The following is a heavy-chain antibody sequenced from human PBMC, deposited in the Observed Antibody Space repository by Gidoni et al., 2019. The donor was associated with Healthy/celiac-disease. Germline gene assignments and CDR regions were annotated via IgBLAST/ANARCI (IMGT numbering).Heavy chain of an antibody. CDR2: ISGSGGST. J-gene: IGHJ4*02. CDR1: RLTFSREA. D-gene: IGHD6-13*01. V-gene: IGHV3-23*01. CDR3: AKDGADIAAADMGY. Sequence: EVQLLESGGGLVQPGGSLRLSCSASRLTFSREAMSWVRQAPGQGPGWVSAISGSGGSTYYADSVKGRFTISRDNSKNTLYLQMNSLRAEDTAVYYCAKDGADIAAADMGYWGQGTLVTVSS.